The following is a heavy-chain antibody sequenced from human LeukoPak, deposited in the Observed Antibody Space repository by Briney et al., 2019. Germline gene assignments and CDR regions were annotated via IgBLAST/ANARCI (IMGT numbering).Heavy chain of an antibody. D-gene: IGHD3-10*01. J-gene: IGHJ5*02. CDR3: ARQMVRGVGPYWFDP. Sequence: SETLSLTCTVSGGSISSSSYYWGWIRQPPGKGLEWIGSIYYSGSTYYNPSLKSRVTISVDTSKNQFSLKLSSVTAADTAVYYCARQMVRGVGPYWFDPWGQGTLVTVSS. CDR2: IYYSGST. CDR1: GGSISSSSYY. V-gene: IGHV4-39*07.